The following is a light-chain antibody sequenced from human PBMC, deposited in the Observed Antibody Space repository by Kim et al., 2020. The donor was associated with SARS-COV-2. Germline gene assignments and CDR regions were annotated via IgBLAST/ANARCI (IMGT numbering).Light chain of an antibody. CDR1: QSVSTI. Sequence: ETVLTQSPVTLSVSPGESATLSCRASQSVSTILAWYQQKPGQAPRLLIHDASTRATGIPARFSGSGSGTEFTLTISSLQSDDSVVYFCQQYNSWPLTFGGGTKVDIK. V-gene: IGKV3-15*01. J-gene: IGKJ4*01. CDR3: QQYNSWPLT. CDR2: DAS.